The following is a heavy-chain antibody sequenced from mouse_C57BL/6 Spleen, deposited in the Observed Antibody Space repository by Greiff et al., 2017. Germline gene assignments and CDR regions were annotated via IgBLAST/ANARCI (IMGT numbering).Heavy chain of an antibody. Sequence: EVQLVESGPGLVKPSQSLSLTCSVTGYSITSGYYWNWIRQFPGNKLEWMGYISYDGSNNYNPSLKNRISITRDTSKNQFFLKLNSVTTEDTATYYCAREDYGPYYYAMDYWGQGTSVTVSS. J-gene: IGHJ4*01. V-gene: IGHV3-6*01. CDR3: AREDYGPYYYAMDY. CDR1: GYSITSGYY. D-gene: IGHD1-1*02. CDR2: ISYDGSN.